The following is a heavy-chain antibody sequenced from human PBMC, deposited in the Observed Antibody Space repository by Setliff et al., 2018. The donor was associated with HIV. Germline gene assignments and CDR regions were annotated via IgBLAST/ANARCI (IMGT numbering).Heavy chain of an antibody. Sequence: ASVKVSCKASGYTFTSQYLHWVRQAPGQGLEWMGVINPTGGSTTYAQNFQGRVTMTRDTSTSTVYMEVSSLRSEDTAVYYCAREFTTVRGVTITKYFGLWGRGTLVTVSS. V-gene: IGHV1-46*01. D-gene: IGHD3-10*01. J-gene: IGHJ2*01. CDR1: GYTFTSQY. CDR3: AREFTTVRGVTITKYFGL. CDR2: INPTGGST.